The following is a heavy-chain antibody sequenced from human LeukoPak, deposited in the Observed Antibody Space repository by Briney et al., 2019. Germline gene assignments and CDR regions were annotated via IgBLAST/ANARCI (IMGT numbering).Heavy chain of an antibody. CDR1: GGSISSYY. J-gene: IGHJ4*02. D-gene: IGHD3-22*01. CDR2: IYYSGST. CDR3: ARAVPYYYDSSGYTFDY. V-gene: IGHV4-59*01. Sequence: SETLSLTCTVSGGSISSYYWSWIRQPPGKGLEWIGYIYYSGSTNYNPSLKSRVTISVDTSKNQFSLKLSSVTAADTAVYYCARAVPYYYDSSGYTFDYWSQGTLVTVSS.